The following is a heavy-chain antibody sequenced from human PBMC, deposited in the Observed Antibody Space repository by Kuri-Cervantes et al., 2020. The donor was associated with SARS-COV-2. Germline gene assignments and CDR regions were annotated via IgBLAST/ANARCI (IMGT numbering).Heavy chain of an antibody. Sequence: LTCAASGFTFSDYYMNWIRQAPGKGLEWVSYISSSSSYTNYADSVKGRFTISRDNTKNSLYLQMNSLRAEDTAVYYCARDVVDIYDFWSGYYTGYYYYGMDVWGQGTTVTVSS. CDR3: ARDVVDIYDFWSGYYTGYYYYGMDV. J-gene: IGHJ6*02. V-gene: IGHV3-11*06. D-gene: IGHD3-3*01. CDR2: ISSSSSYT. CDR1: GFTFSDYY.